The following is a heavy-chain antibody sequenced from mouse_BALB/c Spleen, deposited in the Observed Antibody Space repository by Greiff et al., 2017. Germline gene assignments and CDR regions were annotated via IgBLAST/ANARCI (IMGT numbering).Heavy chain of an antibody. CDR3: ARGKYGNYDAMDY. J-gene: IGHJ4*01. CDR1: GDSITSGY. CDR2: ISYSGST. Sequence: EVQLVESGPSLVKPSQTLSLTCSVTGDSITSGYWNWIRKFPGNKLEYMGYISYSGSTYYNPSLKSRISITRDTAKNQYYLQLNSVTTEDTATYYCARGKYGNYDAMDYWGQGTSVTVSS. V-gene: IGHV3-8*02. D-gene: IGHD2-1*01.